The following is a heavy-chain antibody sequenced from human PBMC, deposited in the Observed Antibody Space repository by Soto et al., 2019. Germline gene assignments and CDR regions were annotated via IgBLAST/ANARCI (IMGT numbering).Heavy chain of an antibody. Sequence: QVQLVQTGAEVKKHGASVKASCKASGYTVTSYESKCERQTTGQGLEWMGWMNPNSGNTGYAQKFQGRVTMTRNTSISTAYMELSSLRSEDTAVYYCARGGRYSSGWYLDYWGQGTLVTVSS. V-gene: IGHV1-8*01. CDR3: ARGGRYSSGWYLDY. CDR2: MNPNSGNT. CDR1: GYTVTSYE. D-gene: IGHD6-19*01. J-gene: IGHJ4*02.